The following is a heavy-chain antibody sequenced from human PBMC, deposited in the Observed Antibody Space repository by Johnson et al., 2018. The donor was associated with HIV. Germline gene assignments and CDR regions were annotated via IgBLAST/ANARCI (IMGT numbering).Heavy chain of an antibody. CDR1: GFTFSSYS. CDR2: ISSSGGST. CDR3: ARAWVNYYDSPDAFDI. Sequence: VQLVESGGGLVQPGGSLRLSCAASGFTFSSYSMNWVRQAPGKGLEWVSYISSSGGSTYYADSVKGRFTISRDNSKNTLYLQMNSLRAEDTAVYYCARAWVNYYDSPDAFDIWGQGTMVTVSS. V-gene: IGHV3-48*01. D-gene: IGHD3-22*01. J-gene: IGHJ3*02.